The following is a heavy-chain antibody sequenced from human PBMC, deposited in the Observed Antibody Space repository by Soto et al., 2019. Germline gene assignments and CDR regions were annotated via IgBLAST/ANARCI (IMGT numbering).Heavy chain of an antibody. D-gene: IGHD2-2*01. V-gene: IGHV5-10-1*01. Sequence: RGESLKISCTASGYNFPGYWIGWVRQMPGKGLEWMGRIAPADSYTNYSPSFHGHVTMSVDRSTSTAYLQWGSLKASDTAMYYCARPYCSSTSCCSPPDYWGQGTPDIVSS. CDR1: GYNFPGYW. J-gene: IGHJ4*02. CDR3: ARPYCSSTSCCSPPDY. CDR2: IAPADSYT.